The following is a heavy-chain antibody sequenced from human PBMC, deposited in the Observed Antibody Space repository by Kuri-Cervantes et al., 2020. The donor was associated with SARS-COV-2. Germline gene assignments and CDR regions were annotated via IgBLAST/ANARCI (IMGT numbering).Heavy chain of an antibody. Sequence: SETLSLTCTVSGGSISSYYWSWIRQPPGKGLEWIGYIYYSGSTNYNPSLKSRVTISVDTSKNQFSLKLSSVTAADTAVYYCARDPRYSSSWLDYWGQGTLVTVSS. CDR3: ARDPRYSSSWLDY. V-gene: IGHV4-59*01. CDR1: GGSISSYY. CDR2: IYYSGST. D-gene: IGHD6-6*01. J-gene: IGHJ4*02.